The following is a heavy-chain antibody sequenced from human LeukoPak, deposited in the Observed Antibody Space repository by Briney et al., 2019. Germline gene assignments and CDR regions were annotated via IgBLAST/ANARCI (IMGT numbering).Heavy chain of an antibody. D-gene: IGHD2-2*01. Sequence: GASVKVSCKASGGTFSSYAISWVRQAPGQGLEWMGWINPNSGGTNYAQKVQGRVTMTRDTSISTAYMELSRLRSDDTAVYYCVKGSGYCSSTSCYNWFDPWGQGTLVTVSS. CDR2: INPNSGGT. CDR3: VKGSGYCSSTSCYNWFDP. CDR1: GGTFSSYA. J-gene: IGHJ5*02. V-gene: IGHV1-2*02.